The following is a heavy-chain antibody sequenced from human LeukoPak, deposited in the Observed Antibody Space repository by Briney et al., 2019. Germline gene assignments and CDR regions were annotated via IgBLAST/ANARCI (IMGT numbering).Heavy chain of an antibody. CDR3: AKYHGGTYSSGPVYFDY. CDR2: ISNSGGST. Sequence: GESLRLSCAASGFTFSNYAMSWVRQAPGKGLEWVSSISNSGGSTYHADSVKGRFTISRDNSRNTLYLQMSSLRAEDTAVYYCAKYHGGTYSSGPVYFDYWGQGTLVTVSS. J-gene: IGHJ4*02. V-gene: IGHV3-23*01. CDR1: GFTFSNYA. D-gene: IGHD6-19*01.